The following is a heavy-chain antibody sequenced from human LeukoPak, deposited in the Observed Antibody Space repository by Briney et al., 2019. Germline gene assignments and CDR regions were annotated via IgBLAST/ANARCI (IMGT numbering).Heavy chain of an antibody. D-gene: IGHD2-21*01. CDR1: GFTFSNYW. CDR3: ARDGAYCGGDCYPYYFDY. CDR2: ISSSSSYI. Sequence: GGSLRLSCAASGFTFSNYWMSWVRQAPGKGLEWVSSISSSSSYIYYADSVKGRFTISRDNAKNSLYLQMNSLRAEDTAVYYCARDGAYCGGDCYPYYFDYWGQGTLVTVSS. V-gene: IGHV3-21*01. J-gene: IGHJ4*02.